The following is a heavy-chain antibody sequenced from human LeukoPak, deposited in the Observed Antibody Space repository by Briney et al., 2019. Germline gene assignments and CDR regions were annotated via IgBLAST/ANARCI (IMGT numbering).Heavy chain of an antibody. Sequence: GGSLRLSCAASGFTFSDHFMSWVRQAPGKAPEWVSYITSENTIYYADSVEGRFTISRDNAENSLFLQMNSLRAEDTAVYYCARVPGGYDTLYDYWGQGTLVTVSS. V-gene: IGHV3-11*01. J-gene: IGHJ4*02. D-gene: IGHD5-12*01. CDR2: ITSENTI. CDR1: GFTFSDHF. CDR3: ARVPGGYDTLYDY.